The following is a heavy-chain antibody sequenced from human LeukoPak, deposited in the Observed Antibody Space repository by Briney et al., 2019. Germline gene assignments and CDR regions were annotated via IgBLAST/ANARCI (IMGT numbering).Heavy chain of an antibody. Sequence: GGSLRLSCAASGFTFSSYAMYWVRQAPGKGLEYVSAITSSGGSTYYANSVKGRFTISRDNSKNTLYLQMGSLRAEDMAVYYCARVDYGDFVFDYWGQGTLVTVSS. V-gene: IGHV3-64*01. CDR3: ARVDYGDFVFDY. J-gene: IGHJ4*02. D-gene: IGHD4-17*01. CDR1: GFTFSSYA. CDR2: ITSSGGST.